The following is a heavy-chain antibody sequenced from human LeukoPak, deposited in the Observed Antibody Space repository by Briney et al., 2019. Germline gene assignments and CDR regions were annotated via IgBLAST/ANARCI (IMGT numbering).Heavy chain of an antibody. Sequence: ASVKVSCKVSGDTLPELSIHWVRQAPGQGLEWMGIINPSGGSTSYAQKFQGRVTMTRDTSTSTVYMELSSLRSEDTAVYYCARDPVLGFEDYFDYWGQGTLVTVSS. CDR2: INPSGGST. V-gene: IGHV1-46*01. CDR1: GDTLPELS. D-gene: IGHD3-16*01. J-gene: IGHJ4*02. CDR3: ARDPVLGFEDYFDY.